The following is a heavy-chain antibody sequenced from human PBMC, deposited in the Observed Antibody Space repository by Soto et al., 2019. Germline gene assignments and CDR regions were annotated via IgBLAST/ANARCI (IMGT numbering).Heavy chain of an antibody. J-gene: IGHJ4*02. Sequence: GGSLRLSCAASGFMFSNYWMNWVRQAPGKGLEWVANMKGEGSEYYHVDSVKGRFIISRDNDKKTLYLQMNNLRAEDTAVYYCARVIKPLWSGYYDPFDYWGQGTLVTAPQ. D-gene: IGHD3-3*01. CDR3: ARVIKPLWSGYYDPFDY. CDR1: GFMFSNYW. V-gene: IGHV3-7*01. CDR2: MKGEGSEY.